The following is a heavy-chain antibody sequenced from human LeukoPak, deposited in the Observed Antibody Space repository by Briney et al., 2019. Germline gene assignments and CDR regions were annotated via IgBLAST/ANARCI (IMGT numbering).Heavy chain of an antibody. CDR3: ARRNILTEGEAFDI. J-gene: IGHJ3*02. D-gene: IGHD3-9*01. Sequence: ETLSLTCAVSGGSISSYYGTWIRQPPGKGLEWIGYIYNSGSTNYNPSLRSRVTISVDASKNQFSLKLNSVTAADTAVYYCARRNILTEGEAFDIWGQGTLVTVSS. V-gene: IGHV4-59*08. CDR2: IYNSGST. CDR1: GGSISSYY.